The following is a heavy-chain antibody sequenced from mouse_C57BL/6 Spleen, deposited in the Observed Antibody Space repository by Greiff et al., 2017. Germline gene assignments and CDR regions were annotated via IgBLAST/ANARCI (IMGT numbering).Heavy chain of an antibody. CDR3: ARGGYGSSYAMDY. V-gene: IGHV2-2*01. Sequence: VHLVESGPGLVQPSQSLSITCTVSGFSLTSYGVHWVRQSPGKGLEWLGVIWSGGSTDYNAAFISRLSISKDNSKSQVFFKMNSLQADDTAIYYCARGGYGSSYAMDYWGQGTSVTVSS. CDR1: GFSLTSYG. J-gene: IGHJ4*01. CDR2: IWSGGST. D-gene: IGHD1-1*01.